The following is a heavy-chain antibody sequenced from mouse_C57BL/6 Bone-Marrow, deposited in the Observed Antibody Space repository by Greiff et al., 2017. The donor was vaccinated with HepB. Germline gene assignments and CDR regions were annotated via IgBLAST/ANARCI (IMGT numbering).Heavy chain of an antibody. J-gene: IGHJ1*03. CDR1: GYTFTDYY. CDR2: INPNNGGT. Sequence: VQLQQSGPELVKPGASVKISCKASGYTFTDYYMNWVQQSHGKSLEWIGDINPNNGGTSYNQKFKGKATLTVDKSSSTAYMELRSLTSEDSAVYYCARRTGNWYFDVWGTGTTVTVSS. D-gene: IGHD4-1*01. CDR3: ARRTGNWYFDV. V-gene: IGHV1-26*01.